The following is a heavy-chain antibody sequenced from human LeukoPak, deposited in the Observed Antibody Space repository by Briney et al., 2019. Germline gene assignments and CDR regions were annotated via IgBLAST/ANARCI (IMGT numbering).Heavy chain of an antibody. D-gene: IGHD3-3*01. J-gene: IGHJ4*02. CDR2: IRYDGRNE. CDR1: GFTFRSYG. V-gene: IGHV3-33*01. CDR3: ARDLSTTFGVVSPGGDY. Sequence: GRSLRLSCAASGFTFRSYGMHWVRQAPRTGLEWVAFIRYDGRNEYYGDSVKGRFTISRDNSKNTLYLQINRLRAEDTAIYYCARDLSTTFGVVSPGGDYWGQGTLVTVSS.